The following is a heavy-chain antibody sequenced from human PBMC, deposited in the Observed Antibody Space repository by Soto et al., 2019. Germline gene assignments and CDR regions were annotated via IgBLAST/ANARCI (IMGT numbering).Heavy chain of an antibody. CDR3: ARFPVYYDSSGYSDY. CDR2: IYYSGST. V-gene: IGHV4-59*12. CDR1: GGSISSYY. Sequence: SETLSLTCTVSGGSISSYYWSWIRQPPGKGLEWIGYIYYSGSTNYNPSLKSRVTISVDTSKNQFSLKLSSVTAADTAVYYCARFPVYYDSSGYSDYWGQGTLVTVSS. D-gene: IGHD3-22*01. J-gene: IGHJ4*02.